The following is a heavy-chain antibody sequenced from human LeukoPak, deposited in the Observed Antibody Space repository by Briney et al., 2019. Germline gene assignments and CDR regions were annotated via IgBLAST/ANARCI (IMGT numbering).Heavy chain of an antibody. J-gene: IGHJ4*02. V-gene: IGHV3-48*01. D-gene: IGHD6-13*01. CDR1: GFTFSNHN. CDR2: ISGRGEAI. Sequence: GGSLRLSCAASGFTFSNHNMDWVRQAPGKGLEWISYISGRGEAIFYADSVQGRFTISRDNAKNSIYLQMNGLTAEDTAVYYCTTEGAAAFLYWGQGTLVTVSS. CDR3: TTEGAAAFLY.